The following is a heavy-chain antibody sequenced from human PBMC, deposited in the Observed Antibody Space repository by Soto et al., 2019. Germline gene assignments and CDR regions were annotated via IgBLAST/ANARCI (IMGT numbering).Heavy chain of an antibody. D-gene: IGHD3-22*01. J-gene: IGHJ4*01. CDR1: GGSISSGDDY. CDR2: IYYSGST. V-gene: IGHV4-31*03. Sequence: PSETLSITCTVSGGSISSGDDYWGWIRQHPGKGLEWIGYIYYSGSTYYNPSLKSRVTISIDTSKNQFSLKLSSVTAADTAVYYCARAYYYYDRSGYIHYWAQGSVLTVSS. CDR3: ARAYYYYDRSGYIHY.